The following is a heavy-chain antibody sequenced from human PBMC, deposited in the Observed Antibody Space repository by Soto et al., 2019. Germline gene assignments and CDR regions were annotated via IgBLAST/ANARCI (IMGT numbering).Heavy chain of an antibody. CDR1: GYTFTSYG. D-gene: IGHD3-10*01. CDR2: ISAYNGNT. Sequence: ASVKVSCKASGYTFTSYGISWVRQAPGQGLEWMGWISAYNGNTNYAQKLQGRVTMTTDTSTSTAYMELRSLRSDDTAVYYCARDHRFGEWLKYYYYYYMDVWGKGTTVTVSS. V-gene: IGHV1-18*01. J-gene: IGHJ6*03. CDR3: ARDHRFGEWLKYYYYYYMDV.